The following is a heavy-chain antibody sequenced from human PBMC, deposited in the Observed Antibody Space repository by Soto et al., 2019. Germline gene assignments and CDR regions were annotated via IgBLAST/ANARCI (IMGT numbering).Heavy chain of an antibody. CDR1: GGSFSGYY. CDR2: INHSGST. V-gene: IGHV4-34*01. CDR3: ARGIVATTYRIIWFDP. Sequence: SETLSLTCAVYGGSFSGYYWSWIRQPPGKGLEWIGEINHSGSTNYNPSLKSRVTISVDTSKNQFSLKLSSVTAADTAVYYCARGIVATTYRIIWFDPWGQGTLVTVSS. D-gene: IGHD5-12*01. J-gene: IGHJ5*02.